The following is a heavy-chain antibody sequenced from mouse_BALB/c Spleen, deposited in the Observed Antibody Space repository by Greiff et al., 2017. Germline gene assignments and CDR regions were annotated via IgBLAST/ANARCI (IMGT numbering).Heavy chain of an antibody. D-gene: IGHD2-4*01. Sequence: VQLVESGPGLVAPSQSLSITYTVSGFSLTDYGVSWIRQPPGKGLEWLGVIWGGGSTYYNSALKSRLSISKDNSKSQVFLKMNSLQTDDTAMYYCAKQGGLRRLYYAMDYWGQGTSVTVSS. V-gene: IGHV2-6-5*01. CDR2: IWGGGST. CDR3: AKQGGLRRLYYAMDY. CDR1: GFSLTDYG. J-gene: IGHJ4*01.